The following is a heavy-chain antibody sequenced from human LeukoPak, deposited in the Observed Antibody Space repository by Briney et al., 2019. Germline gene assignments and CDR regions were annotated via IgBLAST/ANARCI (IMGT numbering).Heavy chain of an antibody. V-gene: IGHV3-66*01. CDR3: ARELSSSWTRQEYYFDY. D-gene: IGHD6-13*01. Sequence: GGYLRLSCAASGFTVSSNYMSWVRQAPGKGLEWVSVIYSGGSTYYADSVKGRFTISRDNSKNTLYLQMNSLRAEDTAVYYCARELSSSWTRQEYYFDYWGQGTLVTVSS. CDR1: GFTVSSNY. CDR2: IYSGGST. J-gene: IGHJ4*02.